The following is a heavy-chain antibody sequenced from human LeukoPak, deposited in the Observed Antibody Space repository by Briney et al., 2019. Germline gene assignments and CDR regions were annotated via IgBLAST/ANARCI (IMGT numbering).Heavy chain of an antibody. D-gene: IGHD3-22*01. CDR1: GFTFSSYA. V-gene: IGHV3-23*01. Sequence: GGSLRLSCAASGFTFSSYAMSWVRQAPGKGLEWVSGVSGSGASTYYPDSVKGRFTISRDNSKNTLYLQMNSLRAEDTAVYYCAKETASGYGAFDIWGQGTMVTVS. J-gene: IGHJ3*02. CDR2: VSGSGAST. CDR3: AKETASGYGAFDI.